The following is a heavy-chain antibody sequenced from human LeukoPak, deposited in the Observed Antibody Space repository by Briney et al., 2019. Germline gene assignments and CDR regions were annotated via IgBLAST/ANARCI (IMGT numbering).Heavy chain of an antibody. CDR2: INHSGGT. CDR3: ARHLKRASWFVP. CDR1: GGSFSGYY. J-gene: IGHJ5*02. Sequence: SETLPLTCAVYGGSFSGYYWRWIRQPPGKGLEWIGEINHSGGTNYNPSLKSRVTISVDTSKSQFSLKLSSVTAADTAVYFCARHLKRASWFVPWGQGTLCTVSS. V-gene: IGHV4-34*01.